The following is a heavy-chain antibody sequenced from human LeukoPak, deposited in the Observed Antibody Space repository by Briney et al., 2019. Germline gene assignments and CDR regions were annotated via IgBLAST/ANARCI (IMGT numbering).Heavy chain of an antibody. CDR3: AKDPQRGRLIVEETDY. CDR2: ISGSGGST. V-gene: IGHV3-23*01. J-gene: IGHJ4*02. CDR1: GFTFSSYA. Sequence: PGGSLRLSCAASGFTFSSYAMSWVRQAPGKGLEWVSAISGSGGSTYYADSVKGRFTISRDNSKNTLYLQMNSLRAEDTAVYYCAKDPQRGRLIVEETDYWGQGTLVTVSS. D-gene: IGHD2-15*01.